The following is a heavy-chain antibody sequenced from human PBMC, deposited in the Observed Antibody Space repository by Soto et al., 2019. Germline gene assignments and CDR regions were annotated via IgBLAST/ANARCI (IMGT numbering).Heavy chain of an antibody. CDR1: GGSIISSNYY. Sequence: SETLSLTCTVSGGSIISSNYYLVCIRQPPGKGLELIGSIYYSGSTAYNSSLKSRVTMSVDTSKNQLSLRLSSVTAADTAVYYCASPTLGAFDIWGQGTMVTVSS. J-gene: IGHJ3*02. V-gene: IGHV4-39*01. CDR2: IYYSGST. D-gene: IGHD3-16*01. CDR3: ASPTLGAFDI.